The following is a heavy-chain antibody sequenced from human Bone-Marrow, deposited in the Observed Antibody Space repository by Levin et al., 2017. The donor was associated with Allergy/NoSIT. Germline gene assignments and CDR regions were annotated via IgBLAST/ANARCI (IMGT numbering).Heavy chain of an antibody. J-gene: IGHJ4*02. D-gene: IGHD3-3*01. CDR1: GFTFNSYA. CDR2: ISGSGGST. Sequence: GESLKISCAASGFTFNSYAMNWVRQAPGKGLEWVSAISGSGGSTYYADSVKGRFTISRDISKNTLYLQMNSLRAEDTAIYYCAKGGRTYYDFRPDYFFDYWGQGTLVTVSS. CDR3: AKGGRTYYDFRPDYFFDY. V-gene: IGHV3-23*01.